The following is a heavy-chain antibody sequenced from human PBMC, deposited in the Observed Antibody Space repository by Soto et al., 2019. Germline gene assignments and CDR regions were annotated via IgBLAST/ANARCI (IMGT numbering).Heavy chain of an antibody. CDR1: GFTLDTYG. CDR2: SWHDGRHL. Sequence: QEKLVESGGGTVQPGGSLRLSCAVSGFTLDTYGMHWVRQAAGQGLEWVAVSWHDGRHLDYADSVRGRFTVFRDDSKNTLFLEMNGLRGDDSAVYYCARDWGACTPGECYSHGFDLWGQGTLVTVSS. D-gene: IGHD2-21*01. J-gene: IGHJ3*01. CDR3: ARDWGACTPGECYSHGFDL. V-gene: IGHV3-33*01.